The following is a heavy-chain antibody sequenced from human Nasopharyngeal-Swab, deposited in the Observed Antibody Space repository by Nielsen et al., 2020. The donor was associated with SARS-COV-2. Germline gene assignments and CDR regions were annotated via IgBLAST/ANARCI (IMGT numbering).Heavy chain of an antibody. Sequence: ASVKVSCKASGYTFTSYYMHWVRQAPGQGLEWMGIINPSGGSTSYAQKFRGRVTMTRDTSTSTVYMELSSLRSEDTAVYYCARDTTGTTKFDYWGQGTLVTVSS. D-gene: IGHD1-1*01. J-gene: IGHJ4*02. CDR2: INPSGGST. CDR3: ARDTTGTTKFDY. V-gene: IGHV1-46*01. CDR1: GYTFTSYY.